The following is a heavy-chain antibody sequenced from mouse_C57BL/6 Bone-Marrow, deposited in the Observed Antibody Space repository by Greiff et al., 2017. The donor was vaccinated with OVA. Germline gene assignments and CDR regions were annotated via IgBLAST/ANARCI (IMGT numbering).Heavy chain of an antibody. V-gene: IGHV1-53*01. J-gene: IGHJ3*01. CDR1: GYTFTSYW. CDR2: INPSNGGT. Sequence: QVQLQQPGTELVKPGASVKLSCKASGYTFTSYWMHWVKQRPGQGLEWIGNINPSNGGTNYNEKFKSKATLTVDKSSSTAYMQLSILTSEDSAVYYCARSWLLLCWFAYWGQGTLVTVSA. CDR3: ARSWLLLCWFAY. D-gene: IGHD2-3*01.